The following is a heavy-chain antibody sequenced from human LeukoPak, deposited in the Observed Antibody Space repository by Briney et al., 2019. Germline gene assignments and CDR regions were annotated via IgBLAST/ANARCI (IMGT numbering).Heavy chain of an antibody. CDR3: TTEPLFAMTVVPAAGFDY. V-gene: IGHV3-15*01. CDR2: IKSKTDGGTT. J-gene: IGHJ4*02. Sequence: PGGSLRLSCAASGFTFSNAWMSWVRQAPGKGLEWVGRIKSKTDGGTTDYAAPVKGRFTISRDDSKNTLYLQMNSLKTEDTVVYYCTTEPLFAMTVVPAAGFDYWGQGTLVTVSS. CDR1: GFTFSNAW. D-gene: IGHD2-2*01.